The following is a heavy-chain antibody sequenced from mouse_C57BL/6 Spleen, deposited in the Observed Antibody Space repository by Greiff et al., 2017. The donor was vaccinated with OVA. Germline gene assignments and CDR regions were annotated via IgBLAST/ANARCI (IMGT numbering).Heavy chain of an antibody. CDR2: IYPGSGST. J-gene: IGHJ2*01. D-gene: IGHD2-1*01. V-gene: IGHV1-55*01. CDR1: GYTFTSYW. CDR3: ARDDYYGNYGY. Sequence: QVQLKESGAELVKPGASVKMSCKASGYTFTSYWITWVKQRPGQGLEWIGDIYPGSGSTNYNEKFKSKATLTVDTSSSTAYMQLSSLTSEDSAVYYCARDDYYGNYGYGGQGTTLTVSS.